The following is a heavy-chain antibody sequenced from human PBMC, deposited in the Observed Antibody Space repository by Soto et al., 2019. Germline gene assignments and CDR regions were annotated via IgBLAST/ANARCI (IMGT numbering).Heavy chain of an antibody. CDR3: AKVVIFYYFDY. V-gene: IGHV3-23*01. CDR1: GFTFSNYA. D-gene: IGHD2-15*01. Sequence: GGSLRLSCAASGFTFSNYAMSWVRQAPGKGLEWVSSISGSGDSTYYADSVKGRFTISRDNSKNTLYLQMNSLRAEDTAVYYCAKVVIFYYFDYWGQGTLVTVSS. CDR2: ISGSGDST. J-gene: IGHJ4*02.